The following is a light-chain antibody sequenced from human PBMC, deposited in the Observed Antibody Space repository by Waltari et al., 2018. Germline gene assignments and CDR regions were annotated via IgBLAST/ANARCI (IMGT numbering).Light chain of an antibody. CDR2: SNS. V-gene: IGLV1-44*01. CDR3: ATWDDRQTGYVV. J-gene: IGLJ2*01. Sequence: QSALTQPPSASGTPGQRVIISCSGSSSNIGSNSVSWYRQFTGTAPRLLIYSNSEPTAGAPDPFPGCKPGTSAALTISGRQSDDAGDYSCATWDDRQTGYVVFGAGTKLTVL. CDR1: SSNIGSNS.